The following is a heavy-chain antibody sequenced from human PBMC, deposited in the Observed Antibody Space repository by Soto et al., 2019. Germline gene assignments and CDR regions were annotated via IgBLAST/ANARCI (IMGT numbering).Heavy chain of an antibody. J-gene: IGHJ6*02. V-gene: IGHV1-2*04. CDR3: ARDQVGNYYGMDV. CDR2: INPNSGGT. CDR1: GYTFTGYY. Sequence: ASVKVSCKASGYTFTGYYMHWVRQAPGQGLEWMGWINPNSGGTNYAQKFQGWVTMTRDTSISTAYMELSRLRSDDTAVYYCARDQVGNYYGMDVSGQGTTVTVSS.